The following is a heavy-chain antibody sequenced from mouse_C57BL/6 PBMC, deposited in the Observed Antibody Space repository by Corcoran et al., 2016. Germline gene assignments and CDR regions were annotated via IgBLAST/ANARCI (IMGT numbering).Heavy chain of an antibody. J-gene: IGHJ3*01. D-gene: IGHD1-1*01. CDR3: ARRDGSSSWFAY. V-gene: IGHV1-19*01. CDR2: INPYNGGT. CDR1: GYTFTDYY. Sequence: EGQLQQSGPVLVKPGASVKMSCKASGYTFTDYYMNWVKQSHGKSLEWIGVINPYNGGTSYNQKFKGKATLTVDKSSSTAYMELNSLTSEDSAVYYCARRDGSSSWFAYWGQGTLVTVSA.